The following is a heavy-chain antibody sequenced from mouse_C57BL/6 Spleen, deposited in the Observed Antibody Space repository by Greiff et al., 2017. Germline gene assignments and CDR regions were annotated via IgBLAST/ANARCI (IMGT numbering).Heavy chain of an antibody. Sequence: VQLVESGPGLVQPSQSLSITCTVSGFSLTSYGVHWVRQSPGKGLEWLGVIWSGGSTDYNAAFISRLSISKDNSKSQVFFKMNSLQADDTAIYYCARKGNYDYDGAMDYWGQGTSVTVSS. CDR3: ARKGNYDYDGAMDY. CDR2: IWSGGST. V-gene: IGHV2-2*01. J-gene: IGHJ4*01. CDR1: GFSLTSYG. D-gene: IGHD2-4*01.